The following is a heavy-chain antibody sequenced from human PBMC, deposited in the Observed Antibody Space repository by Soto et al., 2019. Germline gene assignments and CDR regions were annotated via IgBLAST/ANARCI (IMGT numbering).Heavy chain of an antibody. J-gene: IGHJ6*02. V-gene: IGHV3-33*01. CDR2: IWYDGSKK. CDR3: ARDPASGMDV. CDR1: GYTFSRHG. Sequence: QVQLVESGGGVVQPGRSLRLSCAASGYTFSRHGMHWVRQAPGKGLEWVAAIWYDGSKKYYVGSVKGRFTISRDDSKNTLYLEMNSLRAEDTAVYFCARDPASGMDVWGQGTTVIVSS. D-gene: IGHD6-25*01.